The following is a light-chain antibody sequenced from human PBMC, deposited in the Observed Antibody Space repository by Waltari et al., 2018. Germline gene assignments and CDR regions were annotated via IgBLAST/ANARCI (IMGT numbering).Light chain of an antibody. J-gene: IGLJ3*02. CDR2: KSN. CDR3: LLDMGSGIWV. CDR1: SRSLSSTSS. Sequence: QPVMPQGAELSMSPGRTVTLNCALCSRSLSSTSSASWYQQSPGQNPRTLGYKSNIRSSGVPDRLSGSILGNKAVLIITGAQAEDESTYYCLLDMGSGIWVFGGGTKLTVL. V-gene: IGLV8-61*01.